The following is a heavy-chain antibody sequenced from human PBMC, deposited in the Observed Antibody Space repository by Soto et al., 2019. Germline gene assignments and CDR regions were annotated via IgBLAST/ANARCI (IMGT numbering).Heavy chain of an antibody. V-gene: IGHV1-69*02. J-gene: IGHJ4*02. CDR3: ATNYGSGSTHFDY. D-gene: IGHD3-10*01. CDR1: EGTFNSYT. Sequence: QVQLVQSGAEVKKPGSSVKVSCTASEGTFNSYTISWVRQAPGHGLEWMGRVIPILGMADFAQRFQGRVMITADKSTSTAYRRLSSLRSDDTARYYCATNYGSGSTHFDYWGQGTQVTVSS. CDR2: VIPILGMA.